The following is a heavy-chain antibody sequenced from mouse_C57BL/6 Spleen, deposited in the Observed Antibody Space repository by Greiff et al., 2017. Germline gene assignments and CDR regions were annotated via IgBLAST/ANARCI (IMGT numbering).Heavy chain of an antibody. CDR2: IDPETGGN. D-gene: IGHD2-1*01. V-gene: IGHV1-15*01. CDR1: GYTFTDYE. J-gene: IGHJ3*01. CDR3: TRYGNPWFAY. Sequence: VQLQQSGAELVRPGASVTLSCKASGYTFTDYEMHWVKQTPVHGLEWIGAIDPETGGNASNQKFKGKAILTADKSSSTAYIELRSLTSEDSAVYYCTRYGNPWFAYWGQGTLVTVSA.